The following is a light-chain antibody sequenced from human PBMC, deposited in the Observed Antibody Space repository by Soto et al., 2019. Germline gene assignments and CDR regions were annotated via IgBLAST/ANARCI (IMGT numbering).Light chain of an antibody. CDR1: QSVSSSY. V-gene: IGKV3-20*01. J-gene: IGKJ5*01. CDR2: GAS. CDR3: QQYGTSPPST. Sequence: EIVLTQSPGTLYLSPGERATLSCRASQSVSSSYLAWYQQKPGQAPRLLINGASSRATGIPDRFSGSGSGTDFTLTISRLEPEDFTVYDWQQYGTSPPSTFGQGTRLEI.